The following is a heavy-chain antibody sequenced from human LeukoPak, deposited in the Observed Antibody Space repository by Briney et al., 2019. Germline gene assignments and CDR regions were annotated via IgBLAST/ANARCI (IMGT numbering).Heavy chain of an antibody. CDR3: AKLSGSWHYYAMDV. CDR1: GFTFSTYA. D-gene: IGHD3-10*01. J-gene: IGHJ6*02. Sequence: GGSLRLSCAASGFTFSTYAMSWVRQAPGKGLEWVSAISASGAGTYYADSVKGRFTISREHSTNTLYLQMSSLRAEDTAVYYCAKLSGSWHYYAMDVWGQGTTVTVSS. CDR2: ISASGAGT. V-gene: IGHV3-23*01.